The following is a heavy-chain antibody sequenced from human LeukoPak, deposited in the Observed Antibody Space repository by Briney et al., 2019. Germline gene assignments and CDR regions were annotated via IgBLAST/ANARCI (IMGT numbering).Heavy chain of an antibody. CDR2: INPGISYI. V-gene: IGHV3-21*01. J-gene: IGHJ4*02. CDR1: EFTFCSYN. CDR3: ARDKDRTSAGRCYLPDD. D-gene: IGHD2-15*01. Sequence: PGGSLRLSCVASEFTFCSYNRNWVRPAPGKGLEWLSSINPGISYIHYTDSVKGRFTISRDNAKNSVYLQMSSQRGEDTAVNYCARDKDRTSAGRCYLPDDWGEGTLVTVSS.